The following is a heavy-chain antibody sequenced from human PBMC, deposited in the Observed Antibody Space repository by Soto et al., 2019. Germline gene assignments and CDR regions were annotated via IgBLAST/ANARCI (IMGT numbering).Heavy chain of an antibody. CDR1: GGSISSSSYY. J-gene: IGHJ4*02. Sequence: QLQLQESGPGLVKPSETLSLTCTVSGGSISSSSYYWGWIRQPPGKGLEWIGSIYYSGSTYYNPSLKSRVTIAVDTYKNQFSLKLSAVTAADTALYYCARHISLAFGDVPFDYWGQGTLVTVSS. D-gene: IGHD4-17*01. CDR3: ARHISLAFGDVPFDY. V-gene: IGHV4-39*01. CDR2: IYYSGST.